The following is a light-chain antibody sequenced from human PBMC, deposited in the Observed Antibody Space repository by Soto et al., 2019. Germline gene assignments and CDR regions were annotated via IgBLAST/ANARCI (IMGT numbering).Light chain of an antibody. J-gene: IGKJ5*01. CDR3: QQRSNWPPT. Sequence: IVMTQSPDTLSVSPGERATLSCRASQSVSSYLAWYQQKPGQAPRLLIYDASNRATGIPARFSGSGSGTDFTLTISSLEPEDFAVYYCQQRSNWPPTFGQGTRLEI. CDR2: DAS. V-gene: IGKV3-11*01. CDR1: QSVSSY.